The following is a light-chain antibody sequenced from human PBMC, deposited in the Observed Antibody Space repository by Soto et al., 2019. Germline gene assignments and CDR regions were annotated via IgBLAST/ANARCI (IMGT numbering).Light chain of an antibody. CDR2: EVS. J-gene: IGLJ1*01. CDR1: SSDVGGYNY. Sequence: QSALTQPASVSGSPGQSITISCTGTSSDVGGYNYVSWYQQHPGKAPKLMIYEVSNRPSGVSNRFSGSKSGNTASLTISGLHAEDEADYYCSSYTSSRTLYVFGTGTKLTVL. V-gene: IGLV2-14*01. CDR3: SSYTSSRTLYV.